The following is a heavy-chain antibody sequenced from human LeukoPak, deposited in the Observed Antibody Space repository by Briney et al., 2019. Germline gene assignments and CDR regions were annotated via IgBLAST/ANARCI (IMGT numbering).Heavy chain of an antibody. J-gene: IGHJ4*02. Sequence: SETLSLTCTVPGGSIRSFYWSWIRQPPGKGLEWIGYIYYSGNTNYNPSLKSRVTISVDTSKNQFSLKVSSVTAADTAVYYCARGGNSYGYLDYWDQGTLVTVSS. CDR1: GGSIRSFY. D-gene: IGHD5-18*01. V-gene: IGHV4-59*01. CDR2: IYYSGNT. CDR3: ARGGNSYGYLDY.